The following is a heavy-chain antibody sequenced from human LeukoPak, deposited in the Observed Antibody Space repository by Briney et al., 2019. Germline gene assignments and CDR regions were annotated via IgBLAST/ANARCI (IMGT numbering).Heavy chain of an antibody. CDR1: GFTFSSYG. CDR2: ISYDGSNK. V-gene: IGHV3-30*18. J-gene: IGHJ4*02. Sequence: GGSLRLSCAASGFTFSSYGMHWVRQAPGKGLEWVAVISYDGSNKYYVDSVKGRFTISRDTSKNTLYLQMNSLRAEDTAVYYCAKDQVAVVVPAAGSGIDYWGQGTLVTVSS. CDR3: AKDQVAVVVPAAGSGIDY. D-gene: IGHD2-2*01.